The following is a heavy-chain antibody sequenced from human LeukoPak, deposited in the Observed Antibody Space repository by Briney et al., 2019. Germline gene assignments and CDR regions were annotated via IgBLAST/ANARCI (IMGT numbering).Heavy chain of an antibody. V-gene: IGHV4-59*01. Sequence: SETLSLTCAVSGASISGDHWNWIRQLPGKGLEWIGNVDYNGATKYNPSLQSQITISLDTSNNQFSLTLTSVTAADTALYFCTRGYYEAFDYWGQGRLVTVSS. CDR3: TRGYYEAFDY. D-gene: IGHD3-16*01. CDR1: GASISGDH. J-gene: IGHJ4*02. CDR2: VDYNGAT.